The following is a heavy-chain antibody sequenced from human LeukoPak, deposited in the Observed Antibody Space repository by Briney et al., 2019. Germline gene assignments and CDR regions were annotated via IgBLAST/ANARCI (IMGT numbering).Heavy chain of an antibody. V-gene: IGHV3-30*02. Sequence: GGSLRLSCAASGFTFSNYGIHWVRQAPGKGLEWVAFIHYDGNNKYYADSVKGRFTISRDNSKNTLYLQMNSLRAEDTAVYYCAKSFSGSHDLFDYWGQGTLVTVSS. J-gene: IGHJ4*02. CDR3: AKSFSGSHDLFDY. CDR1: GFTFSNYG. D-gene: IGHD1-26*01. CDR2: IHYDGNNK.